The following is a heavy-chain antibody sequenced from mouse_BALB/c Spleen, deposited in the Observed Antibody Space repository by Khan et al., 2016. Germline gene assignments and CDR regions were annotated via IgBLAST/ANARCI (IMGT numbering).Heavy chain of an antibody. J-gene: IGHJ4*01. CDR3: ARMGVSYAMDC. Sequence: EVELVEAGGDLVQPGGSRKLSCAASGFTFSGFGMHWVRQAPEKGLEWVAYITSGSTNLYYAATVHGLFTISIDNPKDTLFLQMTSLRSENMAMYYSARMGVSYAMDCWGQGTSVTVSS. CDR2: ITSGSTNL. CDR1: GFTFSGFG. V-gene: IGHV5-17*02.